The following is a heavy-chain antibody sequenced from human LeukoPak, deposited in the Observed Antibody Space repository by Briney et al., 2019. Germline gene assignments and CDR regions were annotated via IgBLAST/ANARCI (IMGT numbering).Heavy chain of an antibody. V-gene: IGHV3-23*01. D-gene: IGHD6-19*01. J-gene: IGHJ4*02. CDR2: ISANAAGT. CDR1: GFTFSNYA. CDR3: AKDSGNSGWYVDN. Sequence: GGSLRLSYAASGFTFSNYAMRWFRQAPGKGLEWVSSISANAAGTYYADSVKGRFTISRDNSKNTVYLQMNSLRGEDTAVYYCAKDSGNSGWYVDNWGQGTLVTVSS.